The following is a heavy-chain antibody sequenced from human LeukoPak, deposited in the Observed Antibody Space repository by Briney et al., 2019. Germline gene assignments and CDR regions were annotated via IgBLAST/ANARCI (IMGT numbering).Heavy chain of an antibody. CDR2: IKQDGSEK. V-gene: IGHV3-7*01. D-gene: IGHD5-18*01. CDR3: ARTPVDTAMGEPYFDY. J-gene: IGHJ4*02. Sequence: GGSLRLSCAASGFTFSSYWMSWVRQAPGKGLEWVANIKQDGSEKYYVDSVKGRFTISRDNAKNSLYLQMNSLRAEDTAAYYCARTPVDTAMGEPYFDYWGQGTLVTVSS. CDR1: GFTFSSYW.